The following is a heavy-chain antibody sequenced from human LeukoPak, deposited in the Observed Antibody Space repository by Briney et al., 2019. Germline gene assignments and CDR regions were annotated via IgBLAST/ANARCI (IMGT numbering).Heavy chain of an antibody. D-gene: IGHD3-22*01. J-gene: IGHJ1*01. Sequence: PGGSLRLSCAASGFTFSSYWMSWVRQAPGKGLEWVANIKQDGSEKYYVDSVKGRFTISRDNAKNSLYLQMNSLRAEDTAVYYCARDHLAYYYDSSGYSAEYFQHWGQGTLVTVSS. CDR1: GFTFSSYW. CDR2: IKQDGSEK. V-gene: IGHV3-7*01. CDR3: ARDHLAYYYDSSGYSAEYFQH.